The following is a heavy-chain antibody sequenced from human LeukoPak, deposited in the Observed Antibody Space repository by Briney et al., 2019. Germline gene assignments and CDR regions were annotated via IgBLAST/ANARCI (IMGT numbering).Heavy chain of an antibody. CDR3: ARTESSSWPWYFDL. V-gene: IGHV4-61*02. CDR1: GGSISSGSYY. CDR2: IYTSGST. Sequence: SETLSLTCTVSGGSISSGSYYWSWIRQPAGKGLEWIGRIYTSGSTNYNPSLKSRVTISVDTSKNQFSLKLSSVTAADTAVYYCARTESSSWPWYFDLWGRGTLVTVSS. D-gene: IGHD6-13*01. J-gene: IGHJ2*01.